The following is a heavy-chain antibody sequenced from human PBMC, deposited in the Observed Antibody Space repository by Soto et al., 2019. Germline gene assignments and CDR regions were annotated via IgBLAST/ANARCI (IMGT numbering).Heavy chain of an antibody. CDR1: GGTFSSYA. Sequence: QVQLVQSGAEVKKPGSSVKVSCKAPGGTFSSYAISWVRQATGQGLEWMGGIIPIFGTANYAQKFQGRVTITADESTSTGYMELSSLRSEDTAVYYCARSQGGSSSLDIYYYYYYGTDVWGQGTTVTVSS. CDR3: ARSQGGSSSLDIYYYYYYGTDV. V-gene: IGHV1-69*01. D-gene: IGHD2-15*01. CDR2: IIPIFGTA. J-gene: IGHJ6*02.